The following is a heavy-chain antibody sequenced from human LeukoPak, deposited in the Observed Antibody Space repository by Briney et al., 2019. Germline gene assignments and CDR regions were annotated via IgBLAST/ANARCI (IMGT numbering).Heavy chain of an antibody. CDR1: GYTFTSYD. J-gene: IGHJ5*02. CDR3: ARKNYGSNRWFDP. Sequence: GASVKVSCKTSGYTFTSYDINWVRQATGQGLGWMGWMNPKSGNTGYAQKFQGRITMTRNTSTSTAYMELSSLRSDDTAVYYCARKNYGSNRWFDPWGQGTLVTVSS. V-gene: IGHV1-8*01. CDR2: MNPKSGNT. D-gene: IGHD4/OR15-4a*01.